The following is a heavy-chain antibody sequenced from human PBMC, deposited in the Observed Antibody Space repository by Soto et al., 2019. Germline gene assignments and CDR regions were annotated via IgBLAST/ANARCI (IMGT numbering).Heavy chain of an antibody. CDR2: ISAYNGNT. V-gene: IGHV1-18*01. D-gene: IGHD3-10*01. CDR3: ARDLHYYGSGSYP. Sequence: ASVKVSCKASGYTFTSYGITWVRQAPGQGLEWMGWISAYNGNTKYSQKFQGRVTMTTDTSTSTAYMELRSLRSDDTAVYYCARDLHYYGSGSYPWGQGTLVTVSS. CDR1: GYTFTSYG. J-gene: IGHJ5*02.